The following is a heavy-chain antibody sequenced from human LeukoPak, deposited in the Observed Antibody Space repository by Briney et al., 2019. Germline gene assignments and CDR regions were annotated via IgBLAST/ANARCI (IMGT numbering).Heavy chain of an antibody. CDR1: GGSFSGYY. D-gene: IGHD2-2*01. V-gene: IGHV4-34*01. Sequence: SETLSLTCAVYGGSFSGYYWSWIRQPPGKGLEWIGEINHSGSTNYNPPLKSRVTISVDTSKNQFSLKLSSVTAADTAVYYCARQDIVVVPAAMGYNWFDPWGQGTLVTVSS. CDR2: INHSGST. CDR3: ARQDIVVVPAAMGYNWFDP. J-gene: IGHJ5*02.